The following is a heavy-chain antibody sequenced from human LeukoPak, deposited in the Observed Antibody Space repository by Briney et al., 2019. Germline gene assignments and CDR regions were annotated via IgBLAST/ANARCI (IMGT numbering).Heavy chain of an antibody. CDR3: ARGRIQLWLPRYYMDV. CDR1: GGSFSGYY. J-gene: IGHJ6*03. CDR2: INHSGST. Sequence: SETLSLTCAVYGGSFSGYYWSWIRQPPGKGLEWIGEINHSGSTNYNPSLKSRVTISVDTSKNQFSLKLSSVTAADTAVYYCARGRIQLWLPRYYMDVWGKGTTVTVSS. V-gene: IGHV4-34*01. D-gene: IGHD5-18*01.